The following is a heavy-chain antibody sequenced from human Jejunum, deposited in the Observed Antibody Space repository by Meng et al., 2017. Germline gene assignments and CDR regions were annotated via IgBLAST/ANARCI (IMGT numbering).Heavy chain of an antibody. J-gene: IGHJ4*02. Sequence: QVQLVQSGGEGKKPGASVKVSCKASGYPFTGDGISWVRQAPGKGLEWMGWISGLSGGTKYSQKFQGRVTMTTDTSTSTAYMELRSLRSDDTAVYYCARGGGSTAYFDYWGQGTLVTVSS. CDR2: ISGLSGGT. CDR1: GYPFTGDG. D-gene: IGHD3-16*01. CDR3: ARGGGSTAYFDY. V-gene: IGHV1-18*01.